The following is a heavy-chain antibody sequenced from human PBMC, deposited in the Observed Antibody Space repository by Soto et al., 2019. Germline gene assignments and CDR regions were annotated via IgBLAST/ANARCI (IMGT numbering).Heavy chain of an antibody. CDR1: GYSFTSYW. J-gene: IGHJ4*02. V-gene: IGHV5-51*01. Sequence: PXESVKISFKGSGYSFTSYWIGWVRQIPGKGLEWMGIIYPGDSDTRYSPSFQGQVTISADKSISTAYLQWSSLKASDTAMYYCARIFKGGSGNFDYWGQGTLVTVSS. CDR3: ARIFKGGSGNFDY. CDR2: IYPGDSDT. D-gene: IGHD1-26*01.